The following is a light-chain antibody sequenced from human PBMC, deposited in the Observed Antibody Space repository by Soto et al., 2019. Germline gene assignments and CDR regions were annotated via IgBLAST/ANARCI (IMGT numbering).Light chain of an antibody. CDR1: QSVSSY. CDR2: GAS. J-gene: IGKJ4*01. Sequence: EIVLPQSPATLSLSPGESAPLSCRASQSVSSYLAWYQQKPGQAPRLLIHGASTRAPGFPARFSGSGSGTEFTLTISSLQSEDFAVYYCQQYGNSPLTFGGGTKVDIK. CDR3: QQYGNSPLT. V-gene: IGKV3-15*01.